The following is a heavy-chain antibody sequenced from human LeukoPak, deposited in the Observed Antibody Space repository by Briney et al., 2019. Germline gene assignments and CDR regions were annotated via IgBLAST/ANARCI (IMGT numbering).Heavy chain of an antibody. D-gene: IGHD3-10*01. CDR3: AYYGSGTFDAFDI. CDR1: GGSISSYY. V-gene: IGHV4-4*07. Sequence: SETLSLTCTVSGGSISSYYWSWIRQPAGKGLEWIGRIYTSGSTNYNPSLKSRVTISVDTSKNQFSLKLSSVTAADTAVYYCAYYGSGTFDAFDIWGQGTMVTVSS. CDR2: IYTSGST. J-gene: IGHJ3*02.